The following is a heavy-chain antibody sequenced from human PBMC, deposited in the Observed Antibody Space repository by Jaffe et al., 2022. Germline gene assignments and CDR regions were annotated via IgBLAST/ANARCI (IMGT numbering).Heavy chain of an antibody. D-gene: IGHD3-10*01. CDR1: SSSINYGYY. V-gene: IGHV4-38-2*01. J-gene: IGHJ4*02. CDR3: ARLAAGSGSYCPY. Sequence: QVQLQESGPGLVKPSETLSLTCDVSSSSINYGYYWGWFRQPPGKALEYIGSIHHSGSTYYSPSLQSRARISVDTSKNQFSLNLNSVTAADTAVYYCARLAAGSGSYCPYWGLGTLVTVS. CDR2: IHHSGST.